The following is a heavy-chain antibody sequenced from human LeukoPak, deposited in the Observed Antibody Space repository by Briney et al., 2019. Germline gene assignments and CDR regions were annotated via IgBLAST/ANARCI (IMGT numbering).Heavy chain of an antibody. V-gene: IGHV3-74*01. CDR1: GFTFSNHW. D-gene: IGHD1-7*01. CDR3: ARDNNWNYPDY. J-gene: IGHJ4*02. CDR2: ISGDGSST. Sequence: GGSLLHSCAASGFTFSNHWMHWVRQAPGKGLVWVSRISGDGSSTRYADSVKGRFTISRDNAKNTLFLQMNSLRAEDTAGYYCARDNNWNYPDYWGQGQPVTVSS.